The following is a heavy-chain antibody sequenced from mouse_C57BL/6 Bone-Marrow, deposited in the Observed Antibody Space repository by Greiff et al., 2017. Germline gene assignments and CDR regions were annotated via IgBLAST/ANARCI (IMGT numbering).Heavy chain of an antibody. CDR3: AGHESYYDDGAFSWFAY. CDR2: ISNGGGST. D-gene: IGHD2-4*01. Sequence: EVKVVESGGGLVQPGGSLKLSCAASGFTFSDYYMYWVRQTPEKRLEWVAYISNGGGSTYYPDTVKGRFTISRDNATNTLYLHMSRLKSEDTAMYYCAGHESYYDDGAFSWFAYWGQGTLVTVSA. V-gene: IGHV5-12*01. CDR1: GFTFSDYY. J-gene: IGHJ3*01.